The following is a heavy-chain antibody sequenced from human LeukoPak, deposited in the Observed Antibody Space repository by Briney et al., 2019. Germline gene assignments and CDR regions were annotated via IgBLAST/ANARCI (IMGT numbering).Heavy chain of an antibody. CDR3: ARAVPGDAFDI. D-gene: IGHD1-14*01. CDR2: IIPIFGTA. Sequence: SVKVSCKASGGTSSSYAISWVRQAPGQGLERMGRIIPIFGTANYAQKFQGRVTITTDESTSTAYMELSSLRSEDTAVYYCARAVPGDAFDIWGQGTMVTVSS. J-gene: IGHJ3*02. V-gene: IGHV1-69*05. CDR1: GGTSSSYA.